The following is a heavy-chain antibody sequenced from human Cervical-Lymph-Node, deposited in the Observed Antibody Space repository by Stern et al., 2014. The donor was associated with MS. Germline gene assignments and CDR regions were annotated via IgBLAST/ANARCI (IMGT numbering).Heavy chain of an antibody. D-gene: IGHD6-6*01. CDR3: ARIKQSVPAGYFDY. CDR2: IYYSGTT. CDR1: GGSVNSGSYY. V-gene: IGHV4-61*01. Sequence: VQLVQSGPGLVKPSETLSLTCTVSGGSVNSGSYYWSWIRQPPGKGLEWIGYIYYSGTTSYNPSLTSRVTILIDTSKTQFSLKVSSVTAADTAVYYCARIKQSVPAGYFDYWGPGTLVSVS. J-gene: IGHJ4*02.